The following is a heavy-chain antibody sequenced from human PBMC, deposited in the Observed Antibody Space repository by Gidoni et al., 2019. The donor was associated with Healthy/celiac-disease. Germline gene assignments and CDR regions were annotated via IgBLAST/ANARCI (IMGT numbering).Heavy chain of an antibody. CDR2: ISGSGGST. CDR3: AKGYDSSGYYDY. V-gene: IGHV3-23*01. D-gene: IGHD3-22*01. CDR1: GFTFSSYA. Sequence: EVQLLESGGGLVQPGGSLRLSCAASGFTFSSYAMSWVRQAPGKGLGWVSAISGSGGSTYYSDSVKGRFTISRDNSKNTLYLQMNSLRAEDTAVYYCAKGYDSSGYYDYWGQGTLVTVSS. J-gene: IGHJ4*02.